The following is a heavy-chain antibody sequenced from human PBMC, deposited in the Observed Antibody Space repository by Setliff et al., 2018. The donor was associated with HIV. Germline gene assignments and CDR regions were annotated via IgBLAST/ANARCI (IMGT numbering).Heavy chain of an antibody. D-gene: IGHD2-21*01. CDR3: ARDHQTMLWLDY. CDR2: IIPILGTE. CDR1: GTTFSTYL. Sequence: ASVKVSCKASGTTFSTYLFTWVRQAPGQGFEWMGGIIPILGTEKYAQKFHGRVTLTADMSTNTAYMELRSLTSEDTAVYYCARDHQTMLWLDYWGQGTLVTVSS. J-gene: IGHJ4*02. V-gene: IGHV1-69*10.